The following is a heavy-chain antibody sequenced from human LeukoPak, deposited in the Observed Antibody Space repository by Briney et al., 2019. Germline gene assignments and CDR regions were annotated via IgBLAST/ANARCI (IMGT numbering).Heavy chain of an antibody. J-gene: IGHJ5*02. Sequence: ASVKVSCKASGYTFTGYYMHWVRQAPGQGLEWMGWINPNSGGTNYARKFQGRVTMTRDTSISTAYMELSRLRSDDTAVYYCARDVIVPAANWFDPWGQGTLVTVSS. CDR3: ARDVIVPAANWFDP. V-gene: IGHV1-2*02. D-gene: IGHD2-2*01. CDR1: GYTFTGYY. CDR2: INPNSGGT.